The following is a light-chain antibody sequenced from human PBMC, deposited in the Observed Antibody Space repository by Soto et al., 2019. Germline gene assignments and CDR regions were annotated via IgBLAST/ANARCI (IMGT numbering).Light chain of an antibody. CDR1: QSVSNS. V-gene: IGKV3-15*01. CDR2: GAS. Sequence: EIVMTQSPATLSVSPGERATLSCRASQSVSNSLAWHQQKPGQGPRLLIYGASTRATGIPARFGGSGSGTDFTLTISSLQSEDFAVYYCQQYSKWPWTFGQGTKVEI. J-gene: IGKJ1*01. CDR3: QQYSKWPWT.